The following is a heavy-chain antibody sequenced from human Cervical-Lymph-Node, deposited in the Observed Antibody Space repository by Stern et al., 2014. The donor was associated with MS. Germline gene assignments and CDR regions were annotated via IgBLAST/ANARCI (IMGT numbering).Heavy chain of an antibody. CDR2: IFNTGST. CDR3: AKGSSYYYY. D-gene: IGHD3-22*01. J-gene: IGHJ4*02. V-gene: IGHV4-59*01. Sequence: QVQLVESGPGLVKPSETLSLTCTVSGVSIGTNYLTWIRPTPGPGLELIGYIFNTGSTNYNSSLKIPVTLSVDTPTNQFSSHLSPVAAADTAVYYCAKGSSYYYYWGQGTLVTVSS. CDR1: GVSIGTNY.